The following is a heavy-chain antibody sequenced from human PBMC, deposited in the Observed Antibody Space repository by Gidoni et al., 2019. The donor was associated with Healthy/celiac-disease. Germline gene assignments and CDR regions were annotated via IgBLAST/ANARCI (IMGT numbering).Heavy chain of an antibody. CDR1: GFTFSSYA. V-gene: IGHV3-23*01. Sequence: EVQLLESGGGLVQPVGSLRLSCAASGFTFSSYAMSWVRQAPGKGLEWVSAISGSGGSTYYADSVKGRFTISRDNSKNTLYLQMNSLRAEDTAVYYCAKVLRFLEWLFHYWGQGTLVTVSS. J-gene: IGHJ4*02. D-gene: IGHD3-3*01. CDR2: ISGSGGST. CDR3: AKVLRFLEWLFHY.